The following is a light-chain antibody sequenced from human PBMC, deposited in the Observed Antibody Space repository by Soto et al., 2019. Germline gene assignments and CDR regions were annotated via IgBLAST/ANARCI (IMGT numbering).Light chain of an antibody. CDR3: CSYAGSSSFRVL. Sequence: QSVLPQPRSVSGSPGQAVTISCTGTNSDVGTYNYVSWYQQHPGKAPKLIIYDVTKRPSGVPDRFSGSKSGNTASLISSGLQAADEAEYYCCCCSYAGSSSFRVLFGGGTQLPVL. CDR2: DVT. V-gene: IGLV2-11*01. CDR1: NSDVGTYNY. J-gene: IGLJ2*01.